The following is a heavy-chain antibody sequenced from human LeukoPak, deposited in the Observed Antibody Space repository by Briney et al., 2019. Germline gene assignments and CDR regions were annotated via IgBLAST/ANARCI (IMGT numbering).Heavy chain of an antibody. D-gene: IGHD6-19*01. CDR1: GFIFNAHS. CDR2: ISGSGSSI. CDR3: AKGTGASAWLADY. V-gene: IGHV3-48*01. Sequence: GGSLRLSWAASGFIFNAHSINWVRQAPGKGLEWVSYISGSGSSIDYADSVGGRFTIYRDSAKNSVYLQMNNLRAEDTAVYYCAKGTGASAWLADYWGQGTLVSVSS. J-gene: IGHJ4*02.